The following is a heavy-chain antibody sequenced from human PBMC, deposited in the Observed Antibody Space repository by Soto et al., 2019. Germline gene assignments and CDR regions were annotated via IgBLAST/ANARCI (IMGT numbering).Heavy chain of an antibody. J-gene: IGHJ5*02. V-gene: IGHV3-23*01. Sequence: EVQLSESGGRLGQPGGSLRLSCAASGFTFTNYAMTWVRQTPGKGLEWVSGISGSGGLKYYADSVEGRFINSRDNSKETVDLEMDNLRDGDTGLYYCAREVGGASGWLDPWGQGTQVTVSS. CDR1: GFTFTNYA. D-gene: IGHD3-3*01. CDR2: ISGSGGLK. CDR3: AREVGGASGWLDP.